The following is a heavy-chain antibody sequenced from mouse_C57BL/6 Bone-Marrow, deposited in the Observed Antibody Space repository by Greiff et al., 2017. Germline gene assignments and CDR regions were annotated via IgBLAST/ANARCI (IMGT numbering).Heavy chain of an antibody. V-gene: IGHV1-7*01. D-gene: IGHD1-1*01. CDR1: GYTFTSYW. CDR2: LNPSSGYT. CDR3: ARSAVVASAFAY. Sequence: DQLQQSGAELAKPGASVKLSCKASGYTFTSYWMHWVKQRPGQGLEWIGYLNPSSGYTKYNQKFKDKATLTADKSSSTAYMQLSSLTYEDAAVYDCARSAVVASAFAYWGQGTLVTVAA. J-gene: IGHJ3*01.